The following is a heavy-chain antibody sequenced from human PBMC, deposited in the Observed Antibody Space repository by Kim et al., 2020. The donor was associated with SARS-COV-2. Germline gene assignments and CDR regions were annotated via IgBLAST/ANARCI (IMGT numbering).Heavy chain of an antibody. CDR2: IYGAGGTT. D-gene: IGHD6-6*01. V-gene: IGHV3-23*03. CDR1: GFSFSNYA. CDR3: AKDFVLGGGITTASQPFFDY. J-gene: IGHJ4*02. Sequence: GGSLRLSCVVSGFSFSNYAMSWVRQAPGKGLQWVSIIYGAGGTTYYADSVRGRFTISRDDSKNTLYLQMNSLRAEDTAVYYCAKDFVLGGGITTASQPFFDYWGQGTLVTVS.